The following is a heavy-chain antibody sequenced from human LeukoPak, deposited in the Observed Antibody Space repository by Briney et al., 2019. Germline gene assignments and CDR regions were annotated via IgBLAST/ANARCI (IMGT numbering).Heavy chain of an antibody. CDR2: ISWDSGSI. Sequence: GRSLRLSCAASGFTFDDYAMHWVRQAPGKGLEWVSGISWDSGSIGYADSVKGRFTISRDNAKNSLYLQMNSLRAEDTALYYCAKGVAGATSTFFDYWGQGTLVTVSS. D-gene: IGHD1-26*01. CDR3: AKGVAGATSTFFDY. V-gene: IGHV3-9*01. CDR1: GFTFDDYA. J-gene: IGHJ4*02.